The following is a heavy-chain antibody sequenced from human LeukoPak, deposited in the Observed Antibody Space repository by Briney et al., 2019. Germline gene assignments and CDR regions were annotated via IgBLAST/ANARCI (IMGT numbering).Heavy chain of an antibody. CDR1: GXSISRYY. Sequence: PSETLSLTCSVSGXSISRYYWSWIRQPPGKGLEWIGDIYYNASTNYNPSLKSRVTISVDTSKNQFSLKLSSVTAADTAVYYCARDPRDGYNSPYFYYGVAVWGHGTTVTVSS. V-gene: IGHV4-59*12. CDR2: IYYNAST. D-gene: IGHD5-24*01. CDR3: ARDPRDGYNSPYFYYGVAV. J-gene: IGHJ6*02.